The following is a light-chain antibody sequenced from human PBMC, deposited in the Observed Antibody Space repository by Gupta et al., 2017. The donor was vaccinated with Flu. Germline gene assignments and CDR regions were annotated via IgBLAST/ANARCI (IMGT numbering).Light chain of an antibody. CDR3: HQYGDSPHT. CDR1: QTVSSSF. CDR2: GAS. Sequence: ETVLTQSPGTLSLSPGERATLSCRASQTVSSSFLAWYQQSRGQAPRLLIYGASRRAAGIPDRFSGSGSGTDFTLTISRLEPEDFAVYFCHQYGDSPHTFGQGSKVEI. V-gene: IGKV3-20*01. J-gene: IGKJ2*01.